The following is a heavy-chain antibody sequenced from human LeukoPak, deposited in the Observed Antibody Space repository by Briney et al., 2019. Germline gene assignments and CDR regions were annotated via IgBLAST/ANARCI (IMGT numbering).Heavy chain of an antibody. Sequence: PGRSLRLSCAASGFTFSSHGMHWVRQAPGKGLEWVAVISYDGSNKYYADSVKGRFTISRDNSKNTLYLQMNSLRAEDTAVYYCANSQDFDYWGQGTLVTVSS. CDR3: ANSQDFDY. CDR2: ISYDGSNK. J-gene: IGHJ4*02. V-gene: IGHV3-30*18. CDR1: GFTFSSHG.